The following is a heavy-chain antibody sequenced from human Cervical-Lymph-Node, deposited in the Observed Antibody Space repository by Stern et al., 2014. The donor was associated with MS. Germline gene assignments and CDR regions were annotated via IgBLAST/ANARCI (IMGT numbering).Heavy chain of an antibody. CDR1: GYSFTNSS. CDR3: ARQGCATTSCHTIDS. D-gene: IGHD2-2*02. Sequence: MQLVQSGAEVKKPGQSLKISCKGSGYSFTNSSIGWVRQMPGKGLELMGIISPVDSGTRYSPSFQGQRTILFDNFINNTFSLWACLEAPDTAMYYCARQGCATTSCHTIDSWGQGTLITVSS. V-gene: IGHV5-51*01. J-gene: IGHJ4*02. CDR2: ISPVDSGT.